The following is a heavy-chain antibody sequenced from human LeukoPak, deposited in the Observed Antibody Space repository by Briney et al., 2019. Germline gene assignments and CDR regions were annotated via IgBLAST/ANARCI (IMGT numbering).Heavy chain of an antibody. D-gene: IGHD5-24*01. V-gene: IGHV3-48*01. CDR2: ISSSSSTI. CDR3: ARHRDGYSWDAFDI. CDR1: GFTFSSYS. J-gene: IGHJ3*02. Sequence: GGSLRLSCAASGFTFSSYSMNWVRQAPGKGLEWVSYISSSSSTIYYADSVKGRFTISRDNAKNSLYLQMNSLRAEDTAVYYCARHRDGYSWDAFDIWGQGTMVTVSS.